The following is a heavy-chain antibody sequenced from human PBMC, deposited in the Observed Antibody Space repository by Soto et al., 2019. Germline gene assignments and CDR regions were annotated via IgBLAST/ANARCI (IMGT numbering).Heavy chain of an antibody. J-gene: IGHJ6*02. CDR2: INPNSGGT. D-gene: IGHD3-3*01. CDR3: ARDGRAIFDNYYYYGMDV. CDR1: GYTFTGYY. V-gene: IGHV1-2*04. Sequence: ASVKVSCKASGYTFTGYYMHWVRQAPGQGLEWMGWINPNSGGTNYAQKFQGWVTMTRDTSISTAYMELSRLRSDDTAVYYCARDGRAIFDNYYYYGMDVWGQGTTVTAP.